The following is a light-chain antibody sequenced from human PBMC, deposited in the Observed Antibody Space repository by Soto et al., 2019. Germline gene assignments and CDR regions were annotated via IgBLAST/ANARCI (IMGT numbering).Light chain of an antibody. CDR3: SSFTTRTTLV. CDR2: EVS. V-gene: IGLV2-14*01. Sequence: QSVLTQPASVSGSPGQSITISCSGTSCDVGAYNYVSWYQHHPGKAPRLMISEVSNRPSGVSNRFSGSKSGNTASLTISGLQAEDEAVYYCSSFTTRTTLVFXSGTKVTVL. J-gene: IGLJ1*01. CDR1: SCDVGAYNY.